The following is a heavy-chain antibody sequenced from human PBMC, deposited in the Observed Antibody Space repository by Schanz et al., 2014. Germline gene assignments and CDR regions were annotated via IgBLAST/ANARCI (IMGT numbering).Heavy chain of an antibody. CDR1: GFSLNTYG. Sequence: QAQLMESGGGVVQPGTSLILSCSVSGFSLNTYGIHWFRQPAGKGLEWVAVIWNNGVTKYYADSVRGRFTISRDRFQNTLYLRVNSLRAEDTAVYYCARRRCCYGEVDYWGQGALVTVSS. J-gene: IGHJ4*02. D-gene: IGHD4-17*01. V-gene: IGHV3-33*01. CDR3: ARRRCCYGEVDY. CDR2: IWNNGVTK.